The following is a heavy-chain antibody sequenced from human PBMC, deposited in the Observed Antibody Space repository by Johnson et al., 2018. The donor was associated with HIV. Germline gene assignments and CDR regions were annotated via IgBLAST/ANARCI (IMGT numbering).Heavy chain of an antibody. V-gene: IGHV3-30*14. CDR3: ARGAGYWAFDI. J-gene: IGHJ3*02. CDR1: GFTFSSYA. D-gene: IGHD2-2*03. CDR2: ISYDGSNK. Sequence: VQLVESGGGVVQPGRSLRLSCAASGFTFSSYAMHWVRPAPGKGLEWVAVISYDGSNKYYADSVKGRFTISRDNSKNTLYLQMNSLRAEDTAVYYCARGAGYWAFDIWGQGTMVTVSS.